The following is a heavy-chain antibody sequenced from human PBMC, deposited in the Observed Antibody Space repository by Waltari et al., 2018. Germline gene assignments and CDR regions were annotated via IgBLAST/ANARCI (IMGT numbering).Heavy chain of an antibody. Sequence: QVQLQESGPGLVKPSETLSLTCTLSGSFYYLSWIRQPPGKGLECLGYASYSGSTYYNPSLQSRVTILVGSSRNQFSLQLSSVTAADTAVYYCATLGARYSNAFDVWGQXTMVTVSS. J-gene: IGHJ3*01. CDR2: ASYSGST. V-gene: IGHV4-59*08. D-gene: IGHD2-15*01. CDR1: GSFYY. CDR3: ATLGARYSNAFDV.